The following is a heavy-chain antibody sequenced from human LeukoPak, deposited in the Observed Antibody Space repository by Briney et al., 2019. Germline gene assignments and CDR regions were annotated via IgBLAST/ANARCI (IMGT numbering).Heavy chain of an antibody. D-gene: IGHD3-22*01. Sequence: GGSLRLSCAASGFTFSSNAMHWVRQAPGKGLEWVASISSDGSSKYYADSVKGRFTISRDNSKNTLYLQMNSLRAEDTAVYYCARGTYYYDSSGYYSPPNDYWGQGTLVTVSS. CDR1: GFTFSSNA. V-gene: IGHV3-30*03. CDR2: ISSDGSSK. J-gene: IGHJ4*02. CDR3: ARGTYYYDSSGYYSPPNDY.